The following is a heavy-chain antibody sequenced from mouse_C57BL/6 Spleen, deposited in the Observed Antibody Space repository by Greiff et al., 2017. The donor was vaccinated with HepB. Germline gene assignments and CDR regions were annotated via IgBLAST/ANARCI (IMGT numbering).Heavy chain of an antibody. J-gene: IGHJ4*01. CDR1: GYTFTSYW. CDR3: ASTVVEGDYAMDY. Sequence: VKLQESGAELVKPGASVKMSCKASGYTFTSYWITWVKQRPGQGLEWIGDIYPGSGSTNYNEKFKSKATLTVDTSSSTAYMQLSSLTSEDSAVYYCASTVVEGDYAMDYWGQGTSVTVSS. V-gene: IGHV1-55*01. D-gene: IGHD1-1*01. CDR2: IYPGSGST.